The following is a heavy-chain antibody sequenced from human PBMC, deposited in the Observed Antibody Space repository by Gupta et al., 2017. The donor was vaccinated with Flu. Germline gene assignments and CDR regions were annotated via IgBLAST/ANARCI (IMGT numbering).Heavy chain of an antibody. J-gene: IGHJ6*02. V-gene: IGHV3-11*01. Sequence: QVQLVESGGGLVKPGGSLRLYCAASGFTFSAYYMSWIRQAPGKGLEWLSYISSSGSTIYYADSVKGRFTISRDNAKKLLYLQMNSLRAEDTAVYYCARGLARDSWILLGKTHYYGMDVWGQGTTVTVSS. CDR1: GFTFSAYY. CDR3: ARGLARDSWILLGKTHYYGMDV. D-gene: IGHD3-22*01. CDR2: ISSSGSTI.